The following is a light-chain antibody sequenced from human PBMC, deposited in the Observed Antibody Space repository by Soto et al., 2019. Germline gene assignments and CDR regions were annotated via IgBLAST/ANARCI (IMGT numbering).Light chain of an antibody. CDR3: QQYGSSPRS. V-gene: IGKV3-20*01. CDR1: QSVSSTY. CDR2: GAS. Sequence: EIVLTQSPGTLSLSPGERATLSCRASQSVSSTYLAWYQHKLGQAPRLLIYGASSKASGIPDRFSGSASGTEFTLTISRLEPEDFAVYYCQQYGSSPRSYGQGTKVEVK. J-gene: IGKJ1*01.